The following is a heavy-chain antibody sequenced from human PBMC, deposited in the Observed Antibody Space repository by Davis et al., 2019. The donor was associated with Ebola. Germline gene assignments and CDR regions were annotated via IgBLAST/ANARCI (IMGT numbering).Heavy chain of an antibody. D-gene: IGHD2-8*02. CDR1: GYTFTGYY. V-gene: IGHV1-2*04. CDR2: INPNSGGT. CDR3: ARDAYCTGGVCYWNPLDY. J-gene: IGHJ4*02. Sequence: AASVPVSCKASGYTFTGYYMHWVRQAPGQGLEWMGWINPNSGGTNYAQKFQGWVTMTRDTSISTAYMELSSLRSEDTAVYYCARDAYCTGGVCYWNPLDYWGQGTLVTVSS.